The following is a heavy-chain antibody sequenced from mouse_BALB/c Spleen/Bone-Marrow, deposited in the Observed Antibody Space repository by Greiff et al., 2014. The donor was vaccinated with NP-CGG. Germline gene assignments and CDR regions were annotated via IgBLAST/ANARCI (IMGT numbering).Heavy chain of an antibody. CDR3: TNDGAD. D-gene: IGHD1-2*01. Sequence: QVQLQQSGAELVKPGASVKLSCKASGYNFTSNWMHWVKLRPGQGFEWIGEINPSSGGTNYNEKFKRKATLTLDKSSSTAYMQLSTLSSEDSSFYYCTNDGADWGQGTPLTVSA. V-gene: IGHV1S16*01. CDR1: GYNFTSNW. J-gene: IGHJ2*01. CDR2: INPSSGGT.